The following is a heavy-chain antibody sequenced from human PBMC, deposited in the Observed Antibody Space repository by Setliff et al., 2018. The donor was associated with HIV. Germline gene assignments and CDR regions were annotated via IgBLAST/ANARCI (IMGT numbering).Heavy chain of an antibody. V-gene: IGHV3-7*01. CDR3: ARKLRPGHGVDV. D-gene: IGHD3-10*01. Sequence: LRLSCTASGFSFGDYAMSWVRQAPGKGLEWVANIGQDGSEKNYVDSVKGRFTISRDNAKNSMDLQMNSLRAEVTAIYYCARKLRPGHGVDVWGQGTTVTVSS. CDR2: IGQDGSEK. J-gene: IGHJ6*02. CDR1: GFSFGDYA.